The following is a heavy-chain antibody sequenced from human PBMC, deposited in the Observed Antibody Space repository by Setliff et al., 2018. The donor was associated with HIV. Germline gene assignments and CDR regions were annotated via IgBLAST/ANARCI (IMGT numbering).Heavy chain of an antibody. CDR1: GGSISSSSYY. CDR3: ARHVDYFDSSGNDAFDI. D-gene: IGHD3-22*01. CDR2: IYYSGST. V-gene: IGHV4-39*01. Sequence: SETLSLTCTVSGGSISSSSYYWGWIRQPPGKGLEWIGSIYYSGSTYYNPSLKSRVTISVDTSKNQFSLKLSSVTAADTAVYYCARHVDYFDSSGNDAFDIWGQGTMVTV. J-gene: IGHJ3*02.